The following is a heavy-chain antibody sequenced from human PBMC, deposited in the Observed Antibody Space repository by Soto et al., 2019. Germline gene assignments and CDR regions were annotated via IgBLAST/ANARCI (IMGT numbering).Heavy chain of an antibody. V-gene: IGHV1-69*12. J-gene: IGHJ6*02. CDR2: IIPVFRSI. D-gene: IGHD1-7*01. CDR1: GDTFSSYS. Sequence: VQLVQSGAEVKTPGSSVKVSCKASGDTFSSYSIAWVRQAPGQGLEWMGGIIPVFRSINYSQKFQGRVTITADDSTTTAYMELTSLRPQDTAVYFCARDDGWNYRYYDMEVWGQGTTVTVS. CDR3: ARDDGWNYRYYDMEV.